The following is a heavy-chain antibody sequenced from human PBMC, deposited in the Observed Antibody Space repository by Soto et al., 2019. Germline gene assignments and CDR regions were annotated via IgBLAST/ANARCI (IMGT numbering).Heavy chain of an antibody. CDR3: ARAKSSGWYQGDH. D-gene: IGHD6-19*01. Sequence: ASVKVSCKASGYTFTSYAMHWVRQAPGQRLEWMGWINAGNGNTKYSQKFQGRVTITRDTSASTAYMELSSLRSEDTAVYYCARAKSSGWYQGDHWGQGPLVTVSS. J-gene: IGHJ4*02. V-gene: IGHV1-3*01. CDR2: INAGNGNT. CDR1: GYTFTSYA.